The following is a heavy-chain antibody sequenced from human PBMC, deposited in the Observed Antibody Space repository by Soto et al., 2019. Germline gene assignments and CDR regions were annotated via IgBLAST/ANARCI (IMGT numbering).Heavy chain of an antibody. CDR1: GFSLSTSGMG. J-gene: IGHJ5*02. CDR2: IYWNDDK. V-gene: IGHV2-5*01. D-gene: IGHD3-22*01. Sequence: SGPTLVNPTRTLTLTCTFSGFSLSTSGMGVGWIRQPPGKALEWLALIYWNDDKRYSPSLKSRLTITKDTSKNQVVLTMTNMDPVDTATYYCAHRPYYYDSSGYYDQGWFDPWGQGTLVTVSS. CDR3: AHRPYYYDSSGYYDQGWFDP.